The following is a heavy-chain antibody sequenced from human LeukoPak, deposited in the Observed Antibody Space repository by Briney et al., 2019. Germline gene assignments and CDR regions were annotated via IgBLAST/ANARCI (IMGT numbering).Heavy chain of an antibody. CDR1: GFTFSIYE. J-gene: IGHJ4*02. CDR3: ARGSPGAVTTDF. CDR2: ISSTGNTI. Sequence: PGGSLRLSCTACGFTFSIYEINWVRQAPGKGLQWVSYISSTGNTIYYTDSVEGRFTISRDNAKSSLYLQMNSLRAEDTAVYYCARGSPGAVTTDFWGQGTLVTVPS. V-gene: IGHV3-48*03. D-gene: IGHD4-17*01.